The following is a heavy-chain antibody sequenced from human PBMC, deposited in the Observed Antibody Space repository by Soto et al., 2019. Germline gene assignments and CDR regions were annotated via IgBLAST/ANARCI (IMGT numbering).Heavy chain of an antibody. CDR1: GASINSFY. CDR3: ATDSSGYYAKGSFDI. J-gene: IGHJ3*02. Sequence: SETLSLTCTVSGASINSFYWTWIRQSAGRGLEWIGRIYSRGTTNYNPSLKSRVTMSVEKSNNQFSLKLSSVSAADTAVYFCATDSSGYYAKGSFDIWGQGTMVTVSS. D-gene: IGHD3-22*01. V-gene: IGHV4-4*07. CDR2: IYSRGTT.